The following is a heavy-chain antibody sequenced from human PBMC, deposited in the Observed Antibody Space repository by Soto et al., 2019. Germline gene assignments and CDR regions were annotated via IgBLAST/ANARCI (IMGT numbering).Heavy chain of an antibody. CDR2: ISGSIGHT. D-gene: IGHD6-6*01. Sequence: EVLLVESGGGLVQPGRSLKLSCAASGFTFDNYPMHWVRQAPGKGLEWVSGISGSIGHTYYADSVKGRFTISRDSSKNTVYLQMNSLRAEDTAVYYCAKEVIGARRGPDNWGQGTLVTVSS. CDR3: AKEVIGARRGPDN. CDR1: GFTFDNYP. V-gene: IGHV3-23*04. J-gene: IGHJ4*02.